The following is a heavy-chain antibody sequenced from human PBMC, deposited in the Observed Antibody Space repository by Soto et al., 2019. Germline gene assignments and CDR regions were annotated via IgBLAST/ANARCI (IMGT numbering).Heavy chain of an antibody. V-gene: IGHV4-59*01. CDR1: GGSISSYY. CDR2: IYYSGST. Sequence: SETLSLTCTVSGGSISSYYWSWIRQPPGKGLEWIGYIYYSGSTNYNPSLKSRVTISVDTSKNQFSLKLSSVTAADTAVYYCARHYYDSSGYYLGFDYWGQGTMVTVS. CDR3: ARHYYDSSGYYLGFDY. J-gene: IGHJ4*02. D-gene: IGHD3-22*01.